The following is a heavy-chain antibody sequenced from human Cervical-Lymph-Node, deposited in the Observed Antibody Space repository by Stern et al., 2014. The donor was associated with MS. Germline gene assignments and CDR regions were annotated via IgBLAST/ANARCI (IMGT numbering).Heavy chain of an antibody. Sequence: EVQLVESGGGMVQPGRSLRLSCEASGFKFDDFAMHWVRQAPGKGLEWVSGLGWNSEGRGYADSVQGRFTTSRDNAKSSLYLQMNSLTAEDTALYYCAKADDYAAGIDAWGQGTLVVVSS. J-gene: IGHJ5*02. D-gene: IGHD3-16*01. CDR1: GFKFDDFA. CDR3: AKADDYAAGIDA. V-gene: IGHV3-9*01. CDR2: LGWNSEGR.